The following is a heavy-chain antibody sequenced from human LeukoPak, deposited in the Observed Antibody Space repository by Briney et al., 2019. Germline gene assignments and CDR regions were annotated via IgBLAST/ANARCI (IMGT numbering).Heavy chain of an antibody. D-gene: IGHD2-2*01. CDR3: AKGCSSTGCLDGHYGGMDA. V-gene: IGHV3-9*01. Sequence: PGGSLRLSCAASGFTFDDYAMQWLRHAPGEGLVWVSAISWNSGSLGYADSVKGRFTSSRDNAKNSLYLEMNSLRTKDTALYYCAKGCSSTGCLDGHYGGMDAWGHETTVIVSS. CDR2: ISWNSGSL. J-gene: IGHJ6*02. CDR1: GFTFDDYA.